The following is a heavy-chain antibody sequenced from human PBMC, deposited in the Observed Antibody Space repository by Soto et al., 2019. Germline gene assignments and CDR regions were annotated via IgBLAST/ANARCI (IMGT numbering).Heavy chain of an antibody. Sequence: ASVKLSCKASVYTFTSYDINWVRHATGQGLEWMGWMNPNSGNTGYAQKFQGRVTMTRNTSISTAYMELSSLRSEDTAVYYCARGGGVAHDAFDIWAQGTMVTVSS. J-gene: IGHJ3*02. D-gene: IGHD2-15*01. CDR1: VYTFTSYD. V-gene: IGHV1-8*01. CDR2: MNPNSGNT. CDR3: ARGGGVAHDAFDI.